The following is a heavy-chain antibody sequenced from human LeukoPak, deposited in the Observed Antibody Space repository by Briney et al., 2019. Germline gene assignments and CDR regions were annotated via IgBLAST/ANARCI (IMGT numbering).Heavy chain of an antibody. CDR1: GYTFTNYD. CDR2: MNPNSGNT. D-gene: IGHD3-10*01. CDR3: ARGSKGASGSYYSDY. J-gene: IGHJ4*02. Sequence: ASVKVSCKASGYTFTNYDINWVRQATGQGLEWMGWMNPNSGNTGYAQKFQGRVTITRNTSITTAYMELSSLTSEDTAVYYCARGSKGASGSYYSDYWGQGTLVTVSS. V-gene: IGHV1-8*03.